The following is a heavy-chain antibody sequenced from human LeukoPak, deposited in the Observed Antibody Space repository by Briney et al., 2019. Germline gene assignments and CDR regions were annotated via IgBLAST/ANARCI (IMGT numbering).Heavy chain of an antibody. Sequence: SETLSLTCTVSGNSISSFFWSWIRQPPGKGLEWIGSMHYSGDSKYNPSLRSRVSLSIDTSKQQFSLKLSSVTAADTAVYYCARARAYSSSSGYFDYWGQGTLVTVSS. CDR1: GNSISSFF. V-gene: IGHV4-59*12. J-gene: IGHJ4*02. CDR2: MHYSGDS. CDR3: ARARAYSSSSGYFDY. D-gene: IGHD6-13*01.